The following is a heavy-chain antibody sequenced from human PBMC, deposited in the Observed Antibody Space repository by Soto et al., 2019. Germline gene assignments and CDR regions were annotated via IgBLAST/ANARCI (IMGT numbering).Heavy chain of an antibody. CDR2: IIPIFGTA. D-gene: IGHD5-18*01. CDR3: ARDPRYSYGSGSWFDP. Sequence: SVKVSCKASGGTFSSYAISWVRQAPGRGLEWMGGIIPIFGTANYAQKFQGRVTITADESTSTAYMELSSLRSEDTAVYYCARDPRYSYGSGSWFDPWGQGTLVTVSS. J-gene: IGHJ5*02. V-gene: IGHV1-69*13. CDR1: GGTFSSYA.